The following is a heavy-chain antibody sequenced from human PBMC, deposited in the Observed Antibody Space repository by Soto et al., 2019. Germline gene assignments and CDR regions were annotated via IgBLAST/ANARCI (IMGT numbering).Heavy chain of an antibody. V-gene: IGHV1-3*05. CDR1: GYTFTAYT. CDR3: TRSAISPYGGLIGPFDY. CDR2: INPANGNT. J-gene: IGHJ4*02. D-gene: IGHD3-16*02. Sequence: QVQLAQSGAEERKPGASVKVSCEATGYTFTAYTMHWVRQAPGQRLEWMGWINPANGNTKYSQKFQGRLTITSDTTAKTVYKELSSLTSEYTAMYDCTRSAISPYGGLIGPFDYRGQGNLVTVSS.